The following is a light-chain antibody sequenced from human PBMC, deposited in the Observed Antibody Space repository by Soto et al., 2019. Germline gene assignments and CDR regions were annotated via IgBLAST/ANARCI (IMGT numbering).Light chain of an antibody. CDR3: ATWDGSLPGEV. CDR1: SSNIGNNY. CDR2: DNN. Sequence: QSVLTQSPSVSAAPGQQVTISCSGSSSNIGNNYVSLYQQLPGTAPKLLIYDNNKRPSGIPDRFSGSKSGTSGTLDITGLQTGDEADYYCATWDGSLPGEVFGGGTKVTVL. V-gene: IGLV1-51*01. J-gene: IGLJ2*01.